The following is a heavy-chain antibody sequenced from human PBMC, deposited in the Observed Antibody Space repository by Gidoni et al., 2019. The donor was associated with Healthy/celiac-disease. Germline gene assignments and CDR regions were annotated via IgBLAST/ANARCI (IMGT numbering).Heavy chain of an antibody. Sequence: EVQLVESGGGLVKPGGSLRLSCAASGFTFSSYSMNWVRQAPGKGLEWVSSISSSSSYIYYADSVKGRFTISRDNAKNSLYLQMNSLRAEDTAVYYCARSPLTQWELLEFGGVDYWGQGTLVTVSS. CDR2: ISSSSSYI. J-gene: IGHJ4*02. CDR3: ARSPLTQWELLEFGGVDY. D-gene: IGHD1-26*01. CDR1: GFTFSSYS. V-gene: IGHV3-21*01.